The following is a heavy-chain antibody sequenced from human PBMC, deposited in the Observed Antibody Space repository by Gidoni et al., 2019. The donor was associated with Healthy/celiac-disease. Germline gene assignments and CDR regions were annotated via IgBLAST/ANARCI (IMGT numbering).Heavy chain of an antibody. Sequence: EVQLVESGGGLVKPGGSLRLSCAASGFTFSSYSMNWVRQAPGKGLEWVSSISSSSSYIYYADSVKGRFTISRDNAKNSLYLKMNSRRAEDTAVYYCARESIRSFDYWGQGTLVTVSS. CDR3: ARESIRSFDY. D-gene: IGHD6-6*01. V-gene: IGHV3-21*01. CDR1: GFTFSSYS. J-gene: IGHJ4*02. CDR2: ISSSSSYI.